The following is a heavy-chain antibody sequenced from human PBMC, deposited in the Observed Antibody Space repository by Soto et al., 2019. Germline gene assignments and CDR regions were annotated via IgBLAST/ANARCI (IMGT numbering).Heavy chain of an antibody. CDR3: VREFAPGSPNYDS. CDR1: GFTFSNYA. J-gene: IGHJ4*02. D-gene: IGHD3-10*01. Sequence: EVQLLESAGGLVQPGGSLRLSCAASGFTFSNYAMSWVRQAPGKGLEWVSTLTRRGKTPYADSVRGRFTISRDNSENKLYLQMNSLRAEDTAVYYFVREFAPGSPNYDSWGRGTLVTVSS. CDR2: LTRRGKT. V-gene: IGHV3-23*01.